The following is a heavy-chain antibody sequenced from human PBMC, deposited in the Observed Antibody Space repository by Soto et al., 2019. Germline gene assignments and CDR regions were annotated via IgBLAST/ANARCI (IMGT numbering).Heavy chain of an antibody. D-gene: IGHD3-3*01. CDR2: IYYSGST. CDR1: GGSISSYY. Sequence: SETLSLTCTVSGGSISSYYWSWIRHPPGKGLEWIGYIYYSGSTNYNPSLKSRVTISVDTSKNQFSLKLSSVTAADTAVYYCARGGYDFWSGPYGMDVWGQGTTVTVSS. J-gene: IGHJ6*02. V-gene: IGHV4-59*01. CDR3: ARGGYDFWSGPYGMDV.